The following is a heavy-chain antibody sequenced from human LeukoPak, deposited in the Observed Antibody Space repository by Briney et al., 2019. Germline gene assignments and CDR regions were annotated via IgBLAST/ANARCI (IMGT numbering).Heavy chain of an antibody. Sequence: PSETLPLTCTVSGGSINSSSYYWGWIRQPPGKGLEWIGSIYYSGSTYYNPSLKSRVTISVDTSKNQFSLKLSSVTAADTAVYYCATSGWLVYWGQGTLVTVSS. CDR3: ATSGWLVY. J-gene: IGHJ4*02. CDR1: GGSINSSSYY. CDR2: IYYSGST. D-gene: IGHD6-19*01. V-gene: IGHV4-39*01.